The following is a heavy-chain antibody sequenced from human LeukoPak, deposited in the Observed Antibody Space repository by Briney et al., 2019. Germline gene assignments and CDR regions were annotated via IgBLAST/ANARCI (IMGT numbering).Heavy chain of an antibody. CDR2: IYYSGST. D-gene: IGHD6-13*01. J-gene: IGHJ4*02. CDR3: ARDLFGSSWPRFDY. V-gene: IGHV4-39*07. Sequence: SETLSLTCTVPGGSISSSSYYWGWIRQPPGKGLEWIGSIYYSGSTYYNPSLKSRVTISVDTSKNQFSLKLSSVTAADTAVYYCARDLFGSSWPRFDYWGQGTLVTVSS. CDR1: GGSISSSSYY.